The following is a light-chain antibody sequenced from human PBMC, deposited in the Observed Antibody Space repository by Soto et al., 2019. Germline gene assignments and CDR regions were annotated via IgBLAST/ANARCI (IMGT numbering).Light chain of an antibody. CDR1: SSDVGSYNL. Sequence: QSALTQPASVSGSPGQSITISCTGTSSDVGSYNLVSWYQQEPGKAPKLIIYEGSKRPSGVSDRFSGSKSGNTASLTISGLQADDEGDYYCCSYADSSTWVFGGGTKLTVL. V-gene: IGLV2-23*01. J-gene: IGLJ3*02. CDR3: CSYADSSTWV. CDR2: EGS.